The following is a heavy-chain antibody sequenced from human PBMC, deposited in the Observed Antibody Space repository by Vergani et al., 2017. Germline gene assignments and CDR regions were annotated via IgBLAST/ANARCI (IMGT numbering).Heavy chain of an antibody. CDR2: ISGSGGNT. J-gene: IGHJ3*02. V-gene: IGHV3-23*04. Sequence: EVQMVESGGGLVKPGGSLRLSCAASGFTFSSYAMSWVRQVPGKGLEWVSGISGSGGNTYYANSVKGRFTISRDNAKNSLYLQMNSLRAENTAVYYCASHDSSGWYGENDAFDIWGQGTMVTVSS. CDR3: ASHDSSGWYGENDAFDI. CDR1: GFTFSSYA. D-gene: IGHD6-19*01.